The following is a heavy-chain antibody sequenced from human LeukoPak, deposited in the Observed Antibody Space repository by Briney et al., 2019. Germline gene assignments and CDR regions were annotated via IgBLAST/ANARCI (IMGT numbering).Heavy chain of an antibody. D-gene: IGHD3-10*01. CDR3: ARTNYTPPLKSRPTISVDTSNNQFSLKLSSVTAADTAVYYCARETYYYDSSGRDAFDI. J-gene: IGHJ3*02. CDR2: IYYSGST. V-gene: IGHV4-59*01. CDR1: GGSISSYY. Sequence: PSETLSLTCTVSGGSISSYYWSWIRQPPGKGLEGIGYIYYSGSTNYNPSLKSRVTISVDTSNNQLSLKLSRVAVADTAGYYCARTNYTPPLKSRPTISVDTSNNQFSLKLSSVTAADTAVYYCARETYYYDSSGRDAFDIWGQRTMVTVSS.